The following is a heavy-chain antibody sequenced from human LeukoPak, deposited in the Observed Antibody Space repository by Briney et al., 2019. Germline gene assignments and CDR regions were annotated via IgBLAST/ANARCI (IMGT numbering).Heavy chain of an antibody. CDR3: ARDNGYRDYYYYGMDV. CDR1: GFTVSSNY. CDR2: IYSGGST. D-gene: IGHD5-24*01. V-gene: IGHV3-53*05. J-gene: IGHJ6*02. Sequence: QPGGSLRLSCAASGFTVSSNYMSWVRQAPGKGLEWVSVIYSGGSTYYADSVKGRFTISRDNSTNTLYLQMNSLRADDTAVYYCARDNGYRDYYYYGMDVWGQGTTVTVSS.